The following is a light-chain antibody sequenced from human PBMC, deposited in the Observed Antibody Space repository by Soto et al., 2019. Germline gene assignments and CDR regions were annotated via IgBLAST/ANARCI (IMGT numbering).Light chain of an antibody. Sequence: EILMTQSPATLSVSPVERATLSCMASQSVSSNLAWYQQKPGQAPRLLIYGASTGATGIPARFSGTGSGTEFTLTISSLQSEDFAVYYCQQYNNWPLTFGRGTKVDIK. CDR2: GAS. J-gene: IGKJ4*02. V-gene: IGKV3-15*01. CDR1: QSVSSN. CDR3: QQYNNWPLT.